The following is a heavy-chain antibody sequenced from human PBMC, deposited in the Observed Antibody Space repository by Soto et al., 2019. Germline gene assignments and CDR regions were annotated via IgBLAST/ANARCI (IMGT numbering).Heavy chain of an antibody. CDR3: TTQEIVGAAGY. CDR2: IRSKARKYAT. CDR1: GFTFSGSA. Sequence: GESLRLACEASGFTFSGSAIHWVRQASGKGLEWVGRIRSKARKYATAYAASLKGRFTISRDDSKNTAYLQMNSLKTEDTAVYYCTTQEIVGAAGYWGQGT. D-gene: IGHD1-26*01. J-gene: IGHJ4*02. V-gene: IGHV3-73*01.